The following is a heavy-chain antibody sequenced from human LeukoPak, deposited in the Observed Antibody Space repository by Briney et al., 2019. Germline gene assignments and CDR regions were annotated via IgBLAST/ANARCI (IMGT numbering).Heavy chain of an antibody. Sequence: PSETLSLTCAVYSGSFSGFYWTWIRQPPGKGLEWIGQINHSRSTHYNPSLESRVTISVDTSKNQFSLKLSSVTAADTAVYYCARVPKYFDLWGRGTLVTVSS. J-gene: IGHJ2*01. CDR1: SGSFSGFY. CDR2: INHSRST. V-gene: IGHV4-34*01. CDR3: ARVPKYFDL.